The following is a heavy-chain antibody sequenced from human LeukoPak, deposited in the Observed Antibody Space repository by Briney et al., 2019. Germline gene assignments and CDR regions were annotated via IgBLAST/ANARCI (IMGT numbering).Heavy chain of an antibody. CDR1: GFTFHNYE. J-gene: IGHJ4*02. CDR3: ARGADSGYSSDN. V-gene: IGHV3-48*03. Sequence: PGGSLRLSCVASGFTFHNYEMNWVRQAPGKGLEWVSYISSSGATIYYADAVKGRFTISRGNAKNTLYLQMNSLRAEDTAVYYCARGADSGYSSDNWGQGTVVSVSS. CDR2: ISSSGATI. D-gene: IGHD3-9*01.